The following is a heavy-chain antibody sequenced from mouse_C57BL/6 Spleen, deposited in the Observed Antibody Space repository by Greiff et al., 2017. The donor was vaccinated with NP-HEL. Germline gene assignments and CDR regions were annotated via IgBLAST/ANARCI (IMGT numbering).Heavy chain of an antibody. J-gene: IGHJ2*01. CDR1: GYTFTSYW. CDR2: IYPGSGST. V-gene: IGHV1-55*01. D-gene: IGHD2-2*01. CDR3: ARSGDYGSLRFDY. Sequence: QVQLQRPGAELVKPGASVKMSCKASGYTFTSYWITWVKQRPGQGLEWIGDIYPGSGSTNYNEKFKSKATLTVDTSSSTAYMQRSSLTSEDSAVYYCARSGDYGSLRFDYWGQGTTLTVSS.